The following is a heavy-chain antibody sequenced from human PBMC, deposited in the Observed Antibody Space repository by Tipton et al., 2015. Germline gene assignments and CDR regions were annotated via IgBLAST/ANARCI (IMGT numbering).Heavy chain of an antibody. CDR1: GGSVISGTDY. J-gene: IGHJ4*02. Sequence: TLSLTCTVSGGSVISGTDYWSWIRQPPGKGLEWIGYTFSGGSTSSNPSLKSRVTISIDTSKNQFSLELTSVAAADTAIYYCARSQTLVPRSPFGYWGQGTLVTVSS. CDR3: ARSQTLVPRSPFGY. CDR2: TFSGGST. D-gene: IGHD6-6*01. V-gene: IGHV4-61*01.